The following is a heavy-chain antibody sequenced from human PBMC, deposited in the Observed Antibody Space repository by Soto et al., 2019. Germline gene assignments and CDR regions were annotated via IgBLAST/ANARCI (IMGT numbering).Heavy chain of an antibody. CDR2: IYPGDSDT. CDR1: GYSFTSYW. Sequence: GESLKIACKGSGYSFTSYWIGWVRQMPGKGLEWMGIIYPGDSDTRYSPSFQGQVTISADKSISTAYLQWSSLKASDTAMYYCARRGTAMGNYYYYGMDVWGQGTTVTVSS. J-gene: IGHJ6*02. D-gene: IGHD5-18*01. V-gene: IGHV5-51*01. CDR3: ARRGTAMGNYYYYGMDV.